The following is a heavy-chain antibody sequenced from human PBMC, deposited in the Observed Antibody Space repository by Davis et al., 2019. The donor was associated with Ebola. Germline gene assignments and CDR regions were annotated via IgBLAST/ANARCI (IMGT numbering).Heavy chain of an antibody. D-gene: IGHD3-22*01. CDR1: AFTFSSYA. CDR2: ISSSSSYI. V-gene: IGHV3-21*01. Sequence: PGGSLRLSCAASAFTFSSYAMNWVRQAPGKGLEWVSSISSSSSYIYYADSVKGRFTISRDNAKNSLYLQMNSLRAEDTAVYYCAAYYDSSGYLDYWGQGTLVTVSS. CDR3: AAYYDSSGYLDY. J-gene: IGHJ4*02.